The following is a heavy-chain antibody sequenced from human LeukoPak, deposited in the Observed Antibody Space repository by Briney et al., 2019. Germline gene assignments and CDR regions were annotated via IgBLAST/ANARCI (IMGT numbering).Heavy chain of an antibody. CDR3: ARLRSGSTPPPPHYYYGLDV. CDR1: GGSISSYY. D-gene: IGHD1-26*01. V-gene: IGHV4-59*01. CDR2: IYYSGST. Sequence: SETLSLTCTVSGGSISSYYWSWIRQPPGKGLEWIGYIYYSGSTNYNPSLKGRVTISVDTSKNQFSLKLSSVTAADTAVYYCARLRSGSTPPPPHYYYGLDVWGQGPRSSSL. J-gene: IGHJ6*02.